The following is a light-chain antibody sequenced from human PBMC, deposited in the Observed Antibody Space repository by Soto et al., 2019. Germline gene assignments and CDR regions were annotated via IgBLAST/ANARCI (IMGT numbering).Light chain of an antibody. CDR1: SNDVGSYNL. CDR2: EGS. CDR3: CSYAGSNYYV. V-gene: IGLV2-23*01. J-gene: IGLJ1*01. Sequence: QSVLTQPASVSGSPGQSITISCTGTSNDVGSYNLVSWYQHHPGKAPKLMIFEGSKRPSGVSNRFSGSKSDNTASLTISGLRAEDEADFYCCSYAGSNYYVFGTGTKVTV.